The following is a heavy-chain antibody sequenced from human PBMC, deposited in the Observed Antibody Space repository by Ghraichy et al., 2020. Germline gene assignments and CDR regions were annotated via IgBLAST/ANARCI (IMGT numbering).Heavy chain of an antibody. D-gene: IGHD3-22*01. V-gene: IGHV4-34*01. Sequence: SETLSLTCAVYGGSFSGYYWSWIRQPPGKGLEWIGEINHSGSTNYNPSLKSRVTISVDTSKNQFSLKLSSVTAADTAVYYCARGRMAGYYYDISGYYDFDYWGQGTLVTVSS. J-gene: IGHJ4*02. CDR3: ARGRMAGYYYDISGYYDFDY. CDR2: INHSGST. CDR1: GGSFSGYY.